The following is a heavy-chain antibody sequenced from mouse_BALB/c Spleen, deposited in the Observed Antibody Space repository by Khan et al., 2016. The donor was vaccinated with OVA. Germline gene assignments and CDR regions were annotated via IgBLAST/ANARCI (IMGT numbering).Heavy chain of an antibody. V-gene: IGHV3-1*02. CDR2: IHYSGST. Sequence: EVQLQESGPDLVKPSQSLSLTCTVTGYSITSGYSWHWIRQFPGNKLEWMGYIHYSGSTNYNPSLKSRISITRDTSKHQFFLQLNSVTTENTATDYCASYYDYDWFADWGQGTLVTVSA. J-gene: IGHJ3*01. CDR1: GYSITSGYS. D-gene: IGHD2-4*01. CDR3: ASYYDYDWFAD.